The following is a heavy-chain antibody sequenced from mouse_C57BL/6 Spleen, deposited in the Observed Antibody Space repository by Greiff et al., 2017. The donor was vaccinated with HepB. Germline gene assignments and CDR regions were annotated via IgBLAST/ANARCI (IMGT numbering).Heavy chain of an antibody. CDR3: ARNKWYFDV. J-gene: IGHJ1*03. V-gene: IGHV5-17*01. CDR2: ISSGSSTI. CDR1: GFTFSDYG. Sequence: EVKLVESGGGLVKPGGSLKLSCAASGFTFSDYGMHWVRQAPEKGLEWVAYISSGSSTIYYAATVKGRFTISRDNAKNTLFLQMTSLRSEDTAMYYCARNKWYFDVWGTGTTVTVSS.